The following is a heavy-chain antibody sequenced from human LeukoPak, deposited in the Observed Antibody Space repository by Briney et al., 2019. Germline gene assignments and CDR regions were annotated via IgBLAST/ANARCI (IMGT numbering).Heavy chain of an antibody. CDR3: ARIIQPINYFDY. J-gene: IGHJ4*02. D-gene: IGHD5-12*01. CDR1: GFTFSSYG. CDR2: IWYDGSNK. Sequence: GGSLRLSCAASGFTFSSYGMHWLRQGPGKGLEWVAVIWYDGSNKYYADSVKGRFTISRDNSKNTLYLQMNSLRAEDTAVYYCARIIQPINYFDYWGQGTLVTASS. V-gene: IGHV3-33*01.